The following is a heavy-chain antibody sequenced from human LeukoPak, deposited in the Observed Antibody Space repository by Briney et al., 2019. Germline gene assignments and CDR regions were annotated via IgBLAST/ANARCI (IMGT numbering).Heavy chain of an antibody. Sequence: GGSLRLSCAASGFTFSSYSMNWVRQAPGKGLEWVSSISSSSSYIYYADSVKGRFTISRDNAKNSLYLQMNSLRAEDTAVYYCARAVSSSAKFYYYYYYMDVWGKGTTVTVSS. CDR2: ISSSSSYI. V-gene: IGHV3-21*01. J-gene: IGHJ6*03. CDR3: ARAVSSSAKFYYYYYYMDV. D-gene: IGHD6-13*01. CDR1: GFTFSSYS.